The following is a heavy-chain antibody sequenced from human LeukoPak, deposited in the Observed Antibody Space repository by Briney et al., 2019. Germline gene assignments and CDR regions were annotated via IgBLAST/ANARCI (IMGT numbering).Heavy chain of an antibody. Sequence: GGSLRLSCTASGFTFSSYTMTWVRQAPGKGLKWVSTITTGDGNTYYADSVKGRFTISRDNSKNTLYLQMNSLRAEDTAVYYCAKAHSSSWYWFDPWGQGTLVTVSS. D-gene: IGHD6-13*01. V-gene: IGHV3-23*01. J-gene: IGHJ5*02. CDR1: GFTFSSYT. CDR3: AKAHSSSWYWFDP. CDR2: ITTGDGNT.